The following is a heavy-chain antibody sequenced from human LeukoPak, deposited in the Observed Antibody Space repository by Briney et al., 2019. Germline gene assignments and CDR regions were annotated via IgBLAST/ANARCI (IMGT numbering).Heavy chain of an antibody. CDR3: ARQDVIAARQLDY. J-gene: IGHJ4*02. CDR1: GGSISSSSYY. V-gene: IGHV4-39*01. CDR2: IYYSGST. Sequence: SETLSLTCTVSGGSISSSSYYWGWIRQPPGKGLEWIGSIYYSGSTYYNPSLKSRVTISVDTSKDQFSLKLSSVTAADTAVYYCARQDVIAARQLDYWGQGTLVTVSS. D-gene: IGHD6-6*01.